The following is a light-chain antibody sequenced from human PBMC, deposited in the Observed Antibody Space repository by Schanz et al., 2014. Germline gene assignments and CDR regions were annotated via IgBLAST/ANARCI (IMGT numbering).Light chain of an antibody. J-gene: IGKJ4*01. Sequence: EIVLTQSPATLSVSPGERATLSCRASQSISTKLAWYQQKPGQAPRLLIYGASSRATGIPDRFSGSGSGTDFTLTISRLEPEDFAVYYCQQYGSSPRGSLTFGGGTKVEIK. CDR2: GAS. V-gene: IGKV3-20*01. CDR1: QSISTK. CDR3: QQYGSSPRGSLT.